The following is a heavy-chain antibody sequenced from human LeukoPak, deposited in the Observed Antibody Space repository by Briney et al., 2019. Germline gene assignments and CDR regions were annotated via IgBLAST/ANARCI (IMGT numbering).Heavy chain of an antibody. Sequence: ASVKVSCKASGYTFTGYYMHWVRQAPGQGLEWMGWINPNSGGTNYAQKFQGRVTMTRDTSISTAYMELSRLRSDDTAVYYCATVAVEMATTYFDYWGQGTLVTVSS. CDR2: INPNSGGT. CDR1: GYTFTGYY. D-gene: IGHD5-24*01. J-gene: IGHJ4*02. CDR3: ATVAVEMATTYFDY. V-gene: IGHV1-2*02.